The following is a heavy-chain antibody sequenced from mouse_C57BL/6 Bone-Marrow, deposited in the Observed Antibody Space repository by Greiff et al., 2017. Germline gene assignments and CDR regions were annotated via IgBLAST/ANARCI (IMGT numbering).Heavy chain of an antibody. Sequence: QVQLQQPGAELVKPGASVKLSCKASGYAFTSYWMQWVKQRPGQGLEWIGEIDPSDSYTNYNQKFKGKATLTVDTSSSTAYMQLSILTSEDSAVYYCAREAGLLPYAMDYWGQGTSVTVSS. CDR2: IDPSDSYT. J-gene: IGHJ4*01. CDR1: GYAFTSYW. V-gene: IGHV1-50*01. CDR3: AREAGLLPYAMDY. D-gene: IGHD2-3*01.